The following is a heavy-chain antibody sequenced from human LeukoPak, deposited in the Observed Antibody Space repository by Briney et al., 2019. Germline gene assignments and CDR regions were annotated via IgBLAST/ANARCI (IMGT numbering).Heavy chain of an antibody. V-gene: IGHV1-2*02. CDR1: GYTFTGYY. D-gene: IGHD3-10*01. CDR3: ARGGSGSYRTPQVDWFDP. J-gene: IGHJ5*02. Sequence: GASVKVSCKASGYTFTGYYMHWVRQAPGQGLEWMGWINPNSGGTNYAQKFQGRVTMTRDTSISTAYMELSRLRSDDTAVYYCARGGSGSYRTPQVDWFDPWGQGTLVTVSS. CDR2: INPNSGGT.